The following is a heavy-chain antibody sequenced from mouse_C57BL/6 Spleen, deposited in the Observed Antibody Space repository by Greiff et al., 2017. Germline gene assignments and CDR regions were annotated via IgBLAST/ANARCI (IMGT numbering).Heavy chain of an antibody. CDR2: ISDGGSYT. J-gene: IGHJ2*01. Sequence: EVQGVESGGGLVKPGGSLKLSCAASGFTFSSYAMSWVRQTPEKRLEWVATISDGGSYTYYPDNVKGRFTISRDNAKNNLYLQMSHLKSEDTAMYYCARAPDSSGYAFDYWGQGTTLTVSS. CDR1: GFTFSSYA. CDR3: ARAPDSSGYAFDY. D-gene: IGHD3-2*02. V-gene: IGHV5-4*01.